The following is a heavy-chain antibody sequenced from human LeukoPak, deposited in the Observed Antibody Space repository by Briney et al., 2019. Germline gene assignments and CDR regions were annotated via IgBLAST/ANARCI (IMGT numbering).Heavy chain of an antibody. CDR2: MNPNSGNT. D-gene: IGHD2-21*02. CDR3: ARVLCGGDCWLDAFDI. Sequence: ASVKVSCKASGYTFTSYDINWVRQATGQGLEWMGWMNPNSGNTGYAQKFQGRVTITRNTSISTAYMELSSLRSEDTAVYYCARVLCGGDCWLDAFDIWGQGTMVTVSS. CDR1: GYTFTSYD. V-gene: IGHV1-8*03. J-gene: IGHJ3*02.